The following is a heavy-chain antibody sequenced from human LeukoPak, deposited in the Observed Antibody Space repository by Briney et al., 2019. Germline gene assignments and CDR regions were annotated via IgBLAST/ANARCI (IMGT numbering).Heavy chain of an antibody. CDR2: IYSGGST. D-gene: IGHD5-24*01. CDR3: AREVRDGYNSGYFDY. J-gene: IGHJ4*02. V-gene: IGHV3-53*01. CDR1: GFTVSSNY. Sequence: PGGSLRLSCAASGFTVSSNYMSWVRQAPGKGLEWVSVIYSGGSTYYADSVKGRFTISRDNSKNTLYLQMNSLRAEDTAVYYCAREVRDGYNSGYFDYWGQRTLVTVSS.